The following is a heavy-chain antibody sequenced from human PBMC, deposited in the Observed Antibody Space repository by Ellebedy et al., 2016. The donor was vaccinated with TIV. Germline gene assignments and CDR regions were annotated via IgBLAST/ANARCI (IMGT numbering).Heavy chain of an antibody. D-gene: IGHD2-2*01. CDR3: ARDQRVKGYCSSSSCSSDASDI. J-gene: IGHJ3*02. Sequence: GESLKISXAASGFIFSNYWMSWVRKAPGKGLEWVANIKEDGSKKYYMESVKGRFIISRDNAKNSLYLQMNSLRAEDTAVYYCARDQRVKGYCSSSSCSSDASDIWGQGTMVTVSS. V-gene: IGHV3-7*01. CDR2: IKEDGSKK. CDR1: GFIFSNYW.